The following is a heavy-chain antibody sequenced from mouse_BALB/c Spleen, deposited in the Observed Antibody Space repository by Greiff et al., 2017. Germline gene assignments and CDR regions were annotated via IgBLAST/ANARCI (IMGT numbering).Heavy chain of an antibody. CDR3: ARAYYGGYYYAMDY. J-gene: IGHJ4*01. D-gene: IGHD1-1*01. CDR2: ISDGGSYT. V-gene: IGHV5-4*02. Sequence: DVHLVESGGGLVKPGGSLKLSCAASGFTFSDYYMYWVRQTPEKRLEWVATISDGGSYTYYPDSVKGRFTISRDNAKNNLYLQMSSLKSEDTAMYYCARAYYGGYYYAMDYWGQGTSVTVSS. CDR1: GFTFSDYY.